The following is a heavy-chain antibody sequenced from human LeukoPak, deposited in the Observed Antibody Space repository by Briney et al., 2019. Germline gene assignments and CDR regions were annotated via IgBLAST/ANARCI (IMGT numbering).Heavy chain of an antibody. D-gene: IGHD2-15*01. Sequence: SETLSLTCAVYGGSFSDYYWSWIRQPPGKGLEWIGEINHSGSTNYNPSLKSRVTISVDTSKNQFSLKLSSVTAADTAVYYCARIRYCSGGSCSWGQGTLVNVSS. CDR3: ARIRYCSGGSCS. CDR2: INHSGST. CDR1: GGSFSDYY. V-gene: IGHV4-34*01. J-gene: IGHJ5*02.